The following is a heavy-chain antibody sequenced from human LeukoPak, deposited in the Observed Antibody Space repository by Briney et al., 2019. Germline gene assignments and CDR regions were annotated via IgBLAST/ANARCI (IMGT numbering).Heavy chain of an antibody. CDR1: GGSISSYY. V-gene: IGHV4-59*01. CDR3: ARPRKDSSGWYNFDY. CDR2: IYYSGST. D-gene: IGHD6-19*01. Sequence: SETLSLTCTVSGGSISSYYWSWIRQPPGKGLEWIGYIYYSGSTNYNPSLKSRVTISVDTSKNQFSLKLSSVTAVDTAVYYCARPRKDSSGWYNFDYWGQGTLVTVSS. J-gene: IGHJ4*02.